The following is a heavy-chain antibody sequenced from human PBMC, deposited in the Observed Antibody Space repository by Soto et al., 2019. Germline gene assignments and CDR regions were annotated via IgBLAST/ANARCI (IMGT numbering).Heavy chain of an antibody. CDR3: ARSIAVAGTSYYYYGMDV. CDR1: GDSVSSNSAA. J-gene: IGHJ6*02. CDR2: TYYRSKWYN. Sequence: SQTLSLTCAISGDSVSSNSAAWNWIRQSPSRGLEWLGRTYYRSKWYNDYAVSVKSRITINPDTSKNQFSLRLNSVTPEDTAVYYCARSIAVAGTSYYYYGMDVWGQGTTVTVSS. V-gene: IGHV6-1*01. D-gene: IGHD6-19*01.